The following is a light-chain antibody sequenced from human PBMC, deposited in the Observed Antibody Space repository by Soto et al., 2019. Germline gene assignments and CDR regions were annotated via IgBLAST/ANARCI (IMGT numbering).Light chain of an antibody. CDR1: QNVTSSY. CDR3: QRIT. J-gene: IGKJ5*01. Sequence: EIVVTQSPDTLSLSPGERATLSCRASQNVTSSYLAWHQKKPGQAPRLLIYGASRRATGVQDRFSGSGSGTDFTLTISRLEPEDFAVYYCQRITFGQGTRLEIK. V-gene: IGKV3-20*01. CDR2: GAS.